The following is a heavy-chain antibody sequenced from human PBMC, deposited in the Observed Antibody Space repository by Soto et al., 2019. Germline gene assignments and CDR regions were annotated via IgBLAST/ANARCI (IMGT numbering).Heavy chain of an antibody. J-gene: IGHJ6*02. CDR3: VQEDYGSGSYYNVWYYGMDV. CDR1: GFTFSSYG. Sequence: LRLYCAASGFTFSSYGMHWVRPAPGKGLEWVAVISYGGSNKYYADCVKGRFTISRDSSKKTLYQQVNSLRAEDPAVYCCVQEDYGSGSYYNVWYYGMDVWGQGTTVTVAS. V-gene: IGHV3-30*18. D-gene: IGHD3-10*01. CDR2: ISYGGSNK.